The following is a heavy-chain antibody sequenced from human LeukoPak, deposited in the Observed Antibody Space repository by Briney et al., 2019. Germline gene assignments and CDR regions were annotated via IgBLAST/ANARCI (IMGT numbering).Heavy chain of an antibody. J-gene: IGHJ5*02. CDR3: ARGESLGITMVRGALGP. V-gene: IGHV4-59*08. Sequence: PSDTLSLTCTVSGGSISGYYWSWIRQPPGKGLEWIGYIHYSGSTNYNPSLKSRITISVDKSKNHFSLKLTSVTAADTAVYYCARGESLGITMVRGALGPWGQGTLVTVSS. D-gene: IGHD3-10*01. CDR2: IHYSGST. CDR1: GGSISGYY.